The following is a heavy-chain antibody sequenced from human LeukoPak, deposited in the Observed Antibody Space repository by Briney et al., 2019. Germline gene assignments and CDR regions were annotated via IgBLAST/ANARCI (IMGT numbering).Heavy chain of an antibody. D-gene: IGHD3-22*01. CDR2: IYYSGST. J-gene: IGHJ5*02. V-gene: IGHV4-59*01. CDR1: GGSISSYY. Sequence: PSETLSLTCTVSGGSISSYYWSWIRQPPGKGLEWIGYIYYSGSTDYNPSLKSRVTISVDTSKNQFSLKLSSVTAADTAVYYCARYEYYYDSSGYLCWFDPWGQGTLVTVSS. CDR3: ARYEYYYDSSGYLCWFDP.